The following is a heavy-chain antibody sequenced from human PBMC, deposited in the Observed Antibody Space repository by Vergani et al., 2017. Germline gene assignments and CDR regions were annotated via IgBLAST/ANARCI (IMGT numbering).Heavy chain of an antibody. CDR2: IWYDGSNK. J-gene: IGHJ4*02. D-gene: IGHD1-26*01. V-gene: IGHV3-33*08. Sequence: VQLVESGGGLVKPGGSLRLSCAASGFTFSSYSMNWVRQAPGKGLEWVAVIWYDGSNKYYADSVKGRFTISRDNSKNTLYLQINSLRAEDTAVYYCARDRDRQWGGATLFWGQGTLVTVSS. CDR1: GFTFSSYS. CDR3: ARDRDRQWGGATLF.